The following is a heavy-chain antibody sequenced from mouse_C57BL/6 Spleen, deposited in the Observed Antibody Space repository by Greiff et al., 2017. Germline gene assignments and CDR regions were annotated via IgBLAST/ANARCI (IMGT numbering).Heavy chain of an antibody. J-gene: IGHJ2*01. CDR3: ARRLTHYFDY. CDR2: ISSGSSTI. D-gene: IGHD4-1*01. Sequence: VQLKESGGGLMKPGGSLKLSCAASGFTFSDYGMHWVRQAPEKGLEWVAYISSGSSTIYYADTVKGRFTISRDNAKNTLFLQMTSLRSEDTAMYYCARRLTHYFDYWGQGTTLTVSS. V-gene: IGHV5-17*01. CDR1: GFTFSDYG.